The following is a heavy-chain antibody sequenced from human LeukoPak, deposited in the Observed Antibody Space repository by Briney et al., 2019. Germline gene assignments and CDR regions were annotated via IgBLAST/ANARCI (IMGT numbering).Heavy chain of an antibody. V-gene: IGHV3-30*01. CDR1: GFTFSNYA. J-gene: IGHJ4*02. D-gene: IGHD6-19*01. CDR3: ARDPGIAVSAEIDY. CDR2: IEYDGSNK. Sequence: GGSLRLSRAASGFTFSNYAMNWVRQARGKGLEWVAVIEYDGSNKYYADSVKGRFTISRENSKNTLYLQMNSLRAEHTSVYYCARDPGIAVSAEIDYWGQPTLVTVSS.